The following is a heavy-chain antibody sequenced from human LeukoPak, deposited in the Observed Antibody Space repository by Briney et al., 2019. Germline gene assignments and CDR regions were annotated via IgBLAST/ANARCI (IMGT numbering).Heavy chain of an antibody. CDR2: ISSSGSTI. J-gene: IGHJ6*02. CDR1: GFTFSGYA. D-gene: IGHD2-2*01. CDR3: ARFLAAMDVTQEGMDV. V-gene: IGHV3-11*01. Sequence: PGGSLRLSCAASGFTFSGYAMSWVRQAPGKGLEWVSYISSSGSTIYYADSVKGRFTISRDNAKNSLYLQMNSLRAEDTAVYYCARFLAAMDVTQEGMDVWGQGTTVTVSS.